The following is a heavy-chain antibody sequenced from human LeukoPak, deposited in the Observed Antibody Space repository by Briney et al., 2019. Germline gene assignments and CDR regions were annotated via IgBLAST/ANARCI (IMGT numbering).Heavy chain of an antibody. V-gene: IGHV1-2*02. D-gene: IGHD3-22*01. J-gene: IGHJ4*02. CDR3: ARLPINYYDSSGYPFDY. Sequence: ASVTVSCKASGYTFTGYYMHWVRQAPGQGLEWMGWINPNSGGTNYAQKFQGRVTMTRDTSISTAYMELSRLRSDDTAVYYCARLPINYYDSSGYPFDYWGQGTLVTVSS. CDR1: GYTFTGYY. CDR2: INPNSGGT.